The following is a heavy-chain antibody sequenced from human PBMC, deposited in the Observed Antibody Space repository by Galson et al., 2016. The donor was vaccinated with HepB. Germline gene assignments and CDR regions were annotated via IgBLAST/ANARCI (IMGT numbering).Heavy chain of an antibody. CDR3: ARQLTGGWGAGDH. V-gene: IGHV3-23*01. CDR2: LSDGGGST. Sequence: SLRLSCAASGFTFSNYAMKWVRQAPGKGLEWVSSLSDGGGSTYYADSVKGRFTISRDNSKNTLYMQMNSLRAEDTALYYCARQLTGGWGAGDHWGQGTLVTVSS. CDR1: GFTFSNYA. D-gene: IGHD7-27*01. J-gene: IGHJ4*02.